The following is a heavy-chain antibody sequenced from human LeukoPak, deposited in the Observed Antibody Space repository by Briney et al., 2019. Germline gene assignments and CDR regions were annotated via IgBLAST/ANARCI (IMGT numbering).Heavy chain of an antibody. CDR3: ARAYGGYSGYYFDY. D-gene: IGHD4-23*01. V-gene: IGHV1-69*10. J-gene: IGHJ4*02. CDR1: VATFSSYA. CDR2: IIPIFGIA. Sequence: SVKVSCKSSVATFSSYAISWVRRAPRQGLEWIGGIIPIFGIANYAQKFQARVTIIADKSTSTAYMELSTLGSEDTAEYYCARAYGGYSGYYFDYWGQGTLVTVSS.